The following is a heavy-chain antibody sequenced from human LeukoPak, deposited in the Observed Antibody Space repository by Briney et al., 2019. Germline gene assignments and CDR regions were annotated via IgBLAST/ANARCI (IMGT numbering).Heavy chain of an antibody. J-gene: IGHJ4*02. Sequence: PGGSLRLSCAASGFTFSDYYMSWIRQAPGKGLEWVSAISGSGGSTYYADSVKGRFTISRDNSKNTLYLQMNSLRAEDTAVYYCAKDIEAGELPPWVYFDYWGQGTLVTVSS. D-gene: IGHD1-26*01. CDR1: GFTFSDYY. CDR2: ISGSGGST. CDR3: AKDIEAGELPPWVYFDY. V-gene: IGHV3-23*01.